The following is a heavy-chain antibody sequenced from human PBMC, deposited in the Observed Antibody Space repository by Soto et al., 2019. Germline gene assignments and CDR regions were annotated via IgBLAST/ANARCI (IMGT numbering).Heavy chain of an antibody. CDR2: ISGSGGST. CDR1: GFSFSSYA. V-gene: IGHV3-23*01. D-gene: IGHD6-19*01. CDR3: AKDPIFGYTSGWYYFDS. Sequence: PVGSLRLSCAASGFSFSSYAMSWVRQAPGKGLHWVSAISGSGGSTYYADSLKSRFTISRDNSKNTMYLQMNSLRAEDTAVYYCAKDPIFGYTSGWYYFDSWGHGTMVTVSS. J-gene: IGHJ4*01.